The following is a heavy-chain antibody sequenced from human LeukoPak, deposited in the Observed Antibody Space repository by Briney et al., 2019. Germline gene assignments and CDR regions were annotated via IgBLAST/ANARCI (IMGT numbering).Heavy chain of an antibody. CDR3: AGGQSNYGLYFDY. Sequence: PSETLSLTCTVSGGSISSGDYYWSWIRQPPGKGLEWIGYIYYSGSTYYNPSLKSRVTISVDTSKNQFSLKLSSVTAADTAVYYCAGGQSNYGLYFDYWGQGTLVTVSS. CDR1: GGSISSGDYY. CDR2: IYYSGST. J-gene: IGHJ4*02. V-gene: IGHV4-30-4*08. D-gene: IGHD1-26*01.